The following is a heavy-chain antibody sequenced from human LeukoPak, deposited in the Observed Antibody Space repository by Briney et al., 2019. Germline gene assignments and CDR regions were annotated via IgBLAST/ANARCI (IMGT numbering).Heavy chain of an antibody. CDR2: IYYSGST. CDR3: ARTYYDFWSGYYAPYYMDV. V-gene: IGHV4-61*01. CDR1: GGSISSSSYY. D-gene: IGHD3-3*01. J-gene: IGHJ6*03. Sequence: PSETLSLTCTVSGGSISSSSYYWSWIRQPPGKGLEWIGYIYYSGSTNYNPSLKSRVTISVDTSKNQFSLKLSSVTAADTAVYYCARTYYDFWSGYYAPYYMDVWGKGTTVTVSS.